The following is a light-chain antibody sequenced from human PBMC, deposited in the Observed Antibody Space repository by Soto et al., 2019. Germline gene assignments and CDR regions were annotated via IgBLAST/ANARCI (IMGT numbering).Light chain of an antibody. Sequence: QSALTQPASVSGSPGQSITISCTGTSSDVGGYNYVSWYQQHPGKAPKLMIYDVSNRPSGVSNRFSGSKSGNTASLTISGLQAEDEADYYCISYTSSSTPYVFGPGTKLTVL. CDR3: ISYTSSSTPYV. J-gene: IGLJ1*01. CDR2: DVS. V-gene: IGLV2-14*01. CDR1: SSDVGGYNY.